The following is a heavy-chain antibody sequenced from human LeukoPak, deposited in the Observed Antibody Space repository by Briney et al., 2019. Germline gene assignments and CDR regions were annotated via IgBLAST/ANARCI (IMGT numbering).Heavy chain of an antibody. J-gene: IGHJ6*01. V-gene: IGHV5-51*01. Sequence: GGPLKISCNGAGYSFTNYRIGWVRQMPGKGLEWMVIIYPGDADTRYSPYFQGEVTMSGDKSISTAYLQWSSLKASDTAMYYCARTWAYGSSTSCYGDGMDVWGQGTTVTVSS. CDR1: GYSFTNYR. D-gene: IGHD2-2*01. CDR3: ARTWAYGSSTSCYGDGMDV. CDR2: IYPGDADT.